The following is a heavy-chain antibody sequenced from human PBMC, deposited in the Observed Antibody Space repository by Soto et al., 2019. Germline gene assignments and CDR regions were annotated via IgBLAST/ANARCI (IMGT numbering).Heavy chain of an antibody. D-gene: IGHD6-13*01. J-gene: IGHJ4*02. CDR1: GFTFSSYA. CDR2: ISYDGSNK. Sequence: QVQLVESGGGVVQPGRSLRLSCAASGFTFSSYAMHWVRQAPGKGLECVAVISYDGSNKYYADSVKGRFTISRDNSKNTLYLQMNSLRAEDTSVFYCASDQAGITSAGGGRIDYWGQGSLVTASS. V-gene: IGHV3-30-3*01. CDR3: ASDQAGITSAGGGRIDY.